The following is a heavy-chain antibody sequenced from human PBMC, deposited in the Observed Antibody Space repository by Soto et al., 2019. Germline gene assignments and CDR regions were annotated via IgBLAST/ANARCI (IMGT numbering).Heavy chain of an antibody. CDR1: GNSFTSYW. D-gene: IGHD2-2*02. J-gene: IGHJ4*02. V-gene: IGHV5-51*01. Sequence: ESLKISCTGSGNSFTSYWIGWVRQMPGKGLEWMGIIYLGDSNTRYSPTFQGQVTISADRSISTAYLQWSSLKASDTAMYYCARQAYCSSTSCYKVDSWGQGTLVTVSS. CDR2: IYLGDSNT. CDR3: ARQAYCSSTSCYKVDS.